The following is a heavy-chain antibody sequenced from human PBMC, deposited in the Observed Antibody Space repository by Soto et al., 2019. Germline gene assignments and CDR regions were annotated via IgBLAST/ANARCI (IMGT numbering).Heavy chain of an antibody. CDR2: SIPILTTA. D-gene: IGHD2-15*01. CDR1: GDSFSSYA. Sequence: QVQVVQSGAEVKKPGSSVKVSCKVSGDSFSSYAISWVRQAPGQGLEWMGGSIPILTTANYAQKFQDRATITAGESTSTASMEVSSLTSEDTAVYYCAKKASGGTYYLLDFWGQGTLVTVSS. CDR3: AKKASGGTYYLLDF. J-gene: IGHJ4*02. V-gene: IGHV1-69*01.